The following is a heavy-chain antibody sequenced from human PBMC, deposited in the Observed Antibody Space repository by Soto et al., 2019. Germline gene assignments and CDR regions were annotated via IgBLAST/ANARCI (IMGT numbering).Heavy chain of an antibody. CDR3: ARAGASTALDY. V-gene: IGHV1-69*02. Sequence: QVQLVQSGAEVKKPGSSVKVSCKASGGTFSSYTISWVRQAPGQGLEWMGRIIPILGIANYAQKFQGRVTITADKSTSTAYMALSSLRSEDTAVYYCARAGASTALDYWGQGTLVTVSS. D-gene: IGHD2-2*01. CDR2: IIPILGIA. J-gene: IGHJ4*02. CDR1: GGTFSSYT.